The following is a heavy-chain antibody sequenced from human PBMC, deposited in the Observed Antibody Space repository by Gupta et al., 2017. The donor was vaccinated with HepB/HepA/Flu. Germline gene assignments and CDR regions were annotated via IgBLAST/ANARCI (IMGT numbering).Heavy chain of an antibody. CDR3: ARLGGTYANSFDR. V-gene: IGHV4-59*08. CDR2: IFYTGST. D-gene: IGHD1-26*01. J-gene: IGHJ3*02. Sequence: QVQLQESGPGLVKPSETLSLTCTVSGGSINGYYWSWIRQPPGKGLECIGYIFYTGSTYYNPSLMSRVTISVDSSKNHVSLQLTSVTAADTAVYYCARLGGTYANSFDRGGQGTMVTVSS. CDR1: GGSINGYY.